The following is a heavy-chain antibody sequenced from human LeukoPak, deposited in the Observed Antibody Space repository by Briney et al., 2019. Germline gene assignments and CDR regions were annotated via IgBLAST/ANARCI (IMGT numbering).Heavy chain of an antibody. V-gene: IGHV1-2*02. D-gene: IGHD1-14*01. Sequence: ASVKVSCKASGYTLTGYYMHWVRQAPGQGLEWMGWINPNSGGTNYAQKFQGRVTTTRDTSISTAYMELSRLRSDDTAVYYCARDFRSPFYYYYYMDVWGKGTTVTVSS. CDR3: ARDFRSPFYYYYYMDV. J-gene: IGHJ6*03. CDR2: INPNSGGT. CDR1: GYTLTGYY.